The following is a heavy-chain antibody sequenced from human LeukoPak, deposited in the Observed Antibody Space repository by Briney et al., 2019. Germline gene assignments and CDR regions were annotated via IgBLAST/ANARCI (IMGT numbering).Heavy chain of an antibody. CDR3: GKDIGFSGRAYDI. D-gene: IGHD3-3*02. CDR1: GFTFDDFA. CDR2: ISWDSGSI. V-gene: IGHV3-9*01. J-gene: IGHJ3*02. Sequence: GGSLRLSCAASGFTFDDFAMHWVRQSPGKGLEWVAGISWDSGSIGYADSVQGRFTISRDNAKKTLFLQMNSLRAEDAALYYCGKDIGFSGRAYDIWGQGTVVTASS.